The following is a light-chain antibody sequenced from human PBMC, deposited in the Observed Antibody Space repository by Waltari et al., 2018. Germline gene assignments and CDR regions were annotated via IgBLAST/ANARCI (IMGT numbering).Light chain of an antibody. CDR1: QTITRAS. Sequence: EITLTQSPDTLSLSAGDRAILSCRASQTITRASLAWYQQRPGHSPRLLIYGASSRATGIPDIFTGSGFGTDFTLTIDRLEPEDFAVYHCQQYSASPWTFGQGTKV. V-gene: IGKV3-20*01. CDR2: GAS. J-gene: IGKJ1*01. CDR3: QQYSASPWT.